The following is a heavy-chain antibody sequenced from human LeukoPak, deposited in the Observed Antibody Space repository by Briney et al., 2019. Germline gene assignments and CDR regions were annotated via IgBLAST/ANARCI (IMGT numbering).Heavy chain of an antibody. Sequence: TLSLTCTVSGGSISSGSYYWSWIRQPAGKGLEWIGRIYTSGSTNYNPSLKSRVTISVDTSKNQFSLKLSSVTAADTAVYYCARENSYGDYIDYWGQRTLVTVSS. CDR3: ARENSYGDYIDY. V-gene: IGHV4-61*02. D-gene: IGHD4-17*01. CDR1: GGSISSGSYY. CDR2: IYTSGST. J-gene: IGHJ4*02.